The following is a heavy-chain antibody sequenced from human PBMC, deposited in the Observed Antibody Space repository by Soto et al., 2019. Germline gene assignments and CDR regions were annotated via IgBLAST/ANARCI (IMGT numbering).Heavy chain of an antibody. D-gene: IGHD2-15*01. J-gene: IGHJ6*02. V-gene: IGHV5-51*01. CDR1: GYSFTSYW. CDR2: IYPGDSET. Sequence: PGESLKISCKGSGYSFTSYWICWVRQMPGKGLEWMGIIYPGDSETRYSPSFQGQVTISVDKSISTAYLQWSSLKASDTAKYYCARPGGLVAATNDYYYGMDVWGQGTTVTVSS. CDR3: ARPGGLVAATNDYYYGMDV.